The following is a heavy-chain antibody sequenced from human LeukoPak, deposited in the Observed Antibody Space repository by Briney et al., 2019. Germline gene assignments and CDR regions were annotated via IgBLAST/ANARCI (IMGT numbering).Heavy chain of an antibody. CDR1: GGSFSGYY. Sequence: SETLSLTCAVYGGSFSGYYWSWIRQPPGKGLEWIGEINHSGSTNYNPSLKSRVTISVDTSKNQFSLKLSSVTAADTAVYYCARETEATGVLFDYWGQGTLVTVSS. CDR2: INHSGST. J-gene: IGHJ4*02. V-gene: IGHV4-34*01. CDR3: ARETEATGVLFDY. D-gene: IGHD4-23*01.